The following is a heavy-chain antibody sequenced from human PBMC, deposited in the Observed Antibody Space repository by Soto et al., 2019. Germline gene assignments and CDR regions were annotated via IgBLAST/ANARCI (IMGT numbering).Heavy chain of an antibody. CDR1: GFSISRHG. V-gene: IGHV3-30*18. Sequence: QVKLVESGGGVVQPGRSLRLSCTASGFSISRHGMHWVRQAPGKGLEWVAVSSYDGSNRYYGESVKGRFTISRDNSENTVYLEMNSLRGEDTAVYYCAKDGGGLFVLDNWGQGTLVTVSS. CDR3: AKDGGGLFVLDN. J-gene: IGHJ4*02. D-gene: IGHD2-15*01. CDR2: SSYDGSNR.